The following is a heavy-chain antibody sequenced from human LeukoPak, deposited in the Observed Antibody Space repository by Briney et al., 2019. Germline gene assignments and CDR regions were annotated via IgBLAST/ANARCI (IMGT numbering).Heavy chain of an antibody. CDR3: AREIAAAGTTAYYYMDV. J-gene: IGHJ6*03. CDR1: GYTFTGYY. Sequence: ASVKVSCKASGYTFTGYYMHWVRQAPGQGLEWMGWINPNSGGTNYAQKFQGRVTMTRDTSISTAYMELIRLRSDATAVYYCAREIAAAGTTAYYYMDVWGKGTTVTVSS. CDR2: INPNSGGT. V-gene: IGHV1-2*02. D-gene: IGHD6-13*01.